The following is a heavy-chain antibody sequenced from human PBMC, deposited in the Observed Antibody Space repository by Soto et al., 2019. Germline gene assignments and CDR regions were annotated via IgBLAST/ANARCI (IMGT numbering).Heavy chain of an antibody. CDR3: ARERFLVVVVPAAMDD. D-gene: IGHD2-2*01. CDR2: ISSSSSYI. V-gene: IGHV3-21*01. Sequence: PGGSLRLSCAASGFTFSSYSMNWVRQAPGKGLEWVSSISSSSSYIYYADSVKGRFTISRDNAKNSLYLQMNSLRAEDTAVYYCARERFLVVVVPAAMDDWGQGTRVTVSS. J-gene: IGHJ4*02. CDR1: GFTFSSYS.